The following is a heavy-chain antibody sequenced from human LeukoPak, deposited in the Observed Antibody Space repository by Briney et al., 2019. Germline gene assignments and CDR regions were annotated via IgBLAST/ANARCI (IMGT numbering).Heavy chain of an antibody. Sequence: PSETLSLTCAGYGGSFSGYYWSWIRQPPGKGLEWIGEINHSGSTNYNPSLKSRVTISVDTSKNQFSLKLSSVTAADTAVYYCARVLVATTPSNGMDVWGQGTTVTVSS. CDR1: GGSFSGYY. J-gene: IGHJ6*02. CDR3: ARVLVATTPSNGMDV. V-gene: IGHV4-34*01. D-gene: IGHD5-12*01. CDR2: INHSGST.